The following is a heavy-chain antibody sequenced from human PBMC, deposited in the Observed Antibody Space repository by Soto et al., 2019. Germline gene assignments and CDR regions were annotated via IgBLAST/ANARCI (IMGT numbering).Heavy chain of an antibody. CDR2: IYYSGST. J-gene: IGHJ5*02. D-gene: IGHD3-10*01. V-gene: IGHV4-59*01. CDR3: AGGGRITMVRGVSDWFDP. CDR1: GGSISSYC. Sequence: QVQLQESGPGLVKPSETLSLTCTVSGGSISSYCWSWIRQPPGKGLEWIGYIYYSGSTNYNPSLKRRVTLSVDTSKDQFSRKRSSVTAADTAVYYCAGGGRITMVRGVSDWFDPWGQGTLVTVSS.